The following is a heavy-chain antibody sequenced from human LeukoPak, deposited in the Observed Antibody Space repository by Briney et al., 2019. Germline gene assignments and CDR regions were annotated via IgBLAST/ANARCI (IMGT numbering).Heavy chain of an antibody. D-gene: IGHD5-12*01. J-gene: IGHJ4*02. CDR3: AREGMVATFDY. CDR1: GFTFRNHG. Sequence: GGSLRLSCAASGFTFRNHGMHWVRQAPGKGLEWVSVIWYDGSNQYYADSVKGRFTISRDKAKNSLYLQMNSLRAEDTAIYYCAREGMVATFDYWGQGTLVTVSS. CDR2: IWYDGSNQ. V-gene: IGHV3-33*01.